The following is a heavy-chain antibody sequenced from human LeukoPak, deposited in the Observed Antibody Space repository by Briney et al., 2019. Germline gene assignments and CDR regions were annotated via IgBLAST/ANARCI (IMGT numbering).Heavy chain of an antibody. Sequence: GGSLRLSCTDSGFTFSNYWMSWVRQAPGKGLEWVANIKGDGSEKNYVDSVKGRFSISRDNAKNSLYLEMNSLRAEDTGVYYCAKEGDWNLDYWGQGALVTVSS. CDR1: GFTFSNYW. CDR2: IKGDGSEK. V-gene: IGHV3-7*04. D-gene: IGHD1-1*01. CDR3: AKEGDWNLDY. J-gene: IGHJ4*02.